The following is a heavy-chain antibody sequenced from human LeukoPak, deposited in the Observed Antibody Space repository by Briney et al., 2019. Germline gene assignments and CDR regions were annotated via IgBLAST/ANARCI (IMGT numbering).Heavy chain of an antibody. CDR3: ARPDYGASGDY. Sequence: GGSLRLSCAASGFTFSSYAMSWVRQAPGKGLEWVAVIWHDGSNKYYTDSVKGRFTISRDDSKNTLYLQMNSLKAEDTAVYYCARPDYGASGDYWGQGTLVTVSS. V-gene: IGHV3-33*08. J-gene: IGHJ4*02. D-gene: IGHD4-17*01. CDR2: IWHDGSNK. CDR1: GFTFSSYA.